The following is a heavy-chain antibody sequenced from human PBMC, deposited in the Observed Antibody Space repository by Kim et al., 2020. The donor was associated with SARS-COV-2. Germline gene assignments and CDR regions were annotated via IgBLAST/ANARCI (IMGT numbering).Heavy chain of an antibody. D-gene: IGHD3-10*01. J-gene: IGHJ4*02. V-gene: IGHV3-53*01. CDR1: GFTVRSNY. CDR2: IYSGGDT. Sequence: GGSLRLSCAASGFTVRSNYMIWVRQAPGKGLEWVSVIYSGGDTFYADSVKGRFAISRDNFKNTLYLRLNSLRAEDTAVYYCARASRSWFGLGFDYWGQGTLVTVSS. CDR3: ARASRSWFGLGFDY.